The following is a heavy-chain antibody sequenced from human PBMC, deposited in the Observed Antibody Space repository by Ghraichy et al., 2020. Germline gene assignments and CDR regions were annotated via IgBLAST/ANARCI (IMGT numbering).Heavy chain of an antibody. CDR3: ARGSTVLRLYNYDGMDV. CDR2: ITSSSRTI. CDR1: GFTFSAYS. Sequence: GGSLRLSCVGSGFTFSAYSMNWVRQSPGKGLEWISYITSSSRTIFNADSVKGRFTISRDTAKNSLYLQMNSLRDEDTAVYYCARGSTVLRLYNYDGMDVWGHGTTVTVSS. D-gene: IGHD4-17*01. V-gene: IGHV3-48*02. J-gene: IGHJ6*02.